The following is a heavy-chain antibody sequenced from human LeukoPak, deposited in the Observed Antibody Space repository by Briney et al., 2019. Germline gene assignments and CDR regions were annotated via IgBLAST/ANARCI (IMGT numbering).Heavy chain of an antibody. CDR2: ISSSSSYI. CDR1: GFTFSSYS. D-gene: IGHD5-12*01. CDR3: ARGRPELWLRFSIGMDV. V-gene: IGHV3-21*01. Sequence: PGGSLRLSCAASGFTFSSYSMNWVRQAPGKGLEWVSSISSSSSYIYYAGSVKGRFTISRDNAKNSLYLQMNSLRAEDTAVYYCARGRPELWLRFSIGMDVWGQGTTVTVSS. J-gene: IGHJ6*02.